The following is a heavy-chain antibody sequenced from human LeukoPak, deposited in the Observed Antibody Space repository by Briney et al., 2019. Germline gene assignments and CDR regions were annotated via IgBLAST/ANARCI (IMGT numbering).Heavy chain of an antibody. CDR1: GGSISSSSYY. V-gene: IGHV4-39*07. CDR2: IYYSGST. CDR3: ARGYDSSAYYPFNY. J-gene: IGHJ4*02. Sequence: SETLSLTCTVSGGSISSSSYYWGWIRQPPGKGLEWIGSIYYSGSTYYNPSLKSRVTISVDTSKNQFSLMLSSVTAADTAVYYCARGYDSSAYYPFNYWDQGTLVTVSS. D-gene: IGHD3-22*01.